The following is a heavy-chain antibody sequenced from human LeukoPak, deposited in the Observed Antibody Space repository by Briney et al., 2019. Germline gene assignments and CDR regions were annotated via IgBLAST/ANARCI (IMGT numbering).Heavy chain of an antibody. V-gene: IGHV3-74*01. CDR3: ARDLFDVVVPVGAGFDL. Sequence: GRSLRLSCAASGFTFSSYWMHWVRQAPGKGLVWVSRINSDGSSTSYADSVKGRFTISRDNAKNTLYLQMNSLRAEDTAVYYCARDLFDVVVPVGAGFDLWGRGTLVTVSS. CDR2: INSDGSST. J-gene: IGHJ2*01. CDR1: GFTFSSYW. D-gene: IGHD2-2*01.